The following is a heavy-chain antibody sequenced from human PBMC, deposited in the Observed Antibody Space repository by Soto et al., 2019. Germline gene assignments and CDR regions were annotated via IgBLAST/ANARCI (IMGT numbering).Heavy chain of an antibody. Sequence: EVQLVESGGGLVKPGGSLRLSCAASGFTFSSYSMNWVRQAPGKGLEWVSSISSSSSYIYYADSVKGRFTISRDNAKNSLSLQMNSLRAPHTAVYSCARHLRCSGGSCLDYWGQGTLVTVYS. CDR3: ARHLRCSGGSCLDY. CDR2: ISSSSSYI. J-gene: IGHJ4*02. CDR1: GFTFSSYS. V-gene: IGHV3-21*01. D-gene: IGHD2-15*01.